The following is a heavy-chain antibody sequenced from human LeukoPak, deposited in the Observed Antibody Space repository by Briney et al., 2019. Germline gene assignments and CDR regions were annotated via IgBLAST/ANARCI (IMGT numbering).Heavy chain of an antibody. J-gene: IGHJ4*02. CDR2: INHSGST. CDR1: GGSFSGYY. V-gene: IGHV4-34*01. CDR3: ARARSLRFLEWLSSYYFDY. D-gene: IGHD3-3*01. Sequence: SETLSLTCAVYGGSFSGYYWSWIRQPPGKGLEWIGEINHSGSTNYNPSLKSRVTISVDTSKNQFSLKLSSVTAADTAVYYCARARSLRFLEWLSSYYFDYWGQGTLVTVSS.